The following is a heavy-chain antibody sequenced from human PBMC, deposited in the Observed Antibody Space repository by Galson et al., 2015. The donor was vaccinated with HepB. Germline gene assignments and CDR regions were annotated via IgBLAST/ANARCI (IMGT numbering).Heavy chain of an antibody. CDR1: GFTFSSYW. D-gene: IGHD3-10*01. Sequence: SLRLSCAASGFTFSSYWMHWFRQAPGKGLQWVAVIKADGSETYYVDSVKGRFTVSRDNAKNSLYLQMNSLKFEDTAVYSCARAGLWPVDHWGKGTLVTVSS. J-gene: IGHJ4*02. CDR2: IKADGSET. CDR3: ARAGLWPVDH. V-gene: IGHV3-7*01.